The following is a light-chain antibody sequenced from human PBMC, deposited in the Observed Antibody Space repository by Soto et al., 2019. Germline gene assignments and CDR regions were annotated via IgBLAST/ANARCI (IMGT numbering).Light chain of an antibody. Sequence: EIVLTQSPGTLSLSPGERATLSCRASQSVSSSYLAWYQQKPGQAPRPLIYGASSRGIGIPDRFSGSGSGTHFTFTISRLEPEDCAVYDCQQYGSSPWTFGQGTKVEIK. CDR1: QSVSSSY. CDR3: QQYGSSPWT. CDR2: GAS. J-gene: IGKJ1*01. V-gene: IGKV3-20*01.